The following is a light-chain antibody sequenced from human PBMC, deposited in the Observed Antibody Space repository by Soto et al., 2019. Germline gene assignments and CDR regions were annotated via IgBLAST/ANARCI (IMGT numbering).Light chain of an antibody. V-gene: IGKV1-39*01. CDR1: ESISIY. J-gene: IGKJ1*01. CDR2: TAS. Sequence: DIQMTQSPSSLSASVGDRVTITCRASESISIYLNWYQQKPGKAPNLLIYTASSLASGVPSRFSGSGSGTDFTLTINSLQPEDFATYYCQQSYSNTRRTFGQGTKVEIK. CDR3: QQSYSNTRRT.